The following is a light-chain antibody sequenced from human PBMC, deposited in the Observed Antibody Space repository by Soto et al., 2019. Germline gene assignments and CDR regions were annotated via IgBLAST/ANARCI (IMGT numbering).Light chain of an antibody. CDR3: HGCVGPSERI. V-gene: IGLV3-21*02. CDR1: NIGSKI. J-gene: IGLJ2*01. Sequence: SYVLTQPPSVSVAPGQTATITCGGDNIGSKIVHWYQHNPGQAPVLVVHDDDDRPSGIPERFSGSNSGQTATLTISRVEAGDEADYYCHGCVGPSERIFGGGTKLTVL. CDR2: DDD.